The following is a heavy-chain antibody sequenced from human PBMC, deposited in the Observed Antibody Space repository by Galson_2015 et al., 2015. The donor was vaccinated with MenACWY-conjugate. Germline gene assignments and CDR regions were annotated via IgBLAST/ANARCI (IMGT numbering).Heavy chain of an antibody. D-gene: IGHD6-25*01. CDR3: ATYSSGYSY. Sequence: SLRLSCAASGLIFSSYAMTWVRQAPGKGLEWVSSISGSGGRTYHADSVKGRFTVSRDNSKNTLYLEMDSLRVEGTAVYYCATYSSGYSYWGQGIVVTVSS. CDR1: GLIFSSYA. V-gene: IGHV3-23*01. CDR2: ISGSGGRT. J-gene: IGHJ4*02.